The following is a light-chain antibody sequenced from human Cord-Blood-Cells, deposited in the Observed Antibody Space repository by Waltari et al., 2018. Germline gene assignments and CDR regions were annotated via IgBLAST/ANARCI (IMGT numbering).Light chain of an antibody. Sequence: QSALTQPASVSGSPGQSITISCTGTSSDVGGYNYVSWYQQHPGKAPKLIIYDVSNRPSGVSKRFSGSKSGNTASLTISGLQAEDEADYYCSSDTSSSTWVFGGGTKLTVL. V-gene: IGLV2-14*01. J-gene: IGLJ3*02. CDR2: DVS. CDR3: SSDTSSSTWV. CDR1: SSDVGGYNY.